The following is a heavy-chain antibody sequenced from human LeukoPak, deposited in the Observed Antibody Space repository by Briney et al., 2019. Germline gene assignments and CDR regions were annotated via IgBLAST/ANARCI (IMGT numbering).Heavy chain of an antibody. J-gene: IGHJ3*02. CDR3: ARDLNWNDAYDAFDI. CDR1: GFTVSSNY. CDR2: IYSGGST. D-gene: IGHD1-1*01. V-gene: IGHV3-53*01. Sequence: GGSLRLSCAASGFTVSSNYMSWVRQAPGKGLEWVSVIYSGGSTYYADSVKGRFTISRDNSKNTLYLQMNSLRAEDTAVYYCARDLNWNDAYDAFDIWGQGTMATVSS.